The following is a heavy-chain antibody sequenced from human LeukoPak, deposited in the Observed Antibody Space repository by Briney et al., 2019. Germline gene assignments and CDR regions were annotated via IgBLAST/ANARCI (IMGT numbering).Heavy chain of an antibody. CDR1: GDSVSTNSGA. CDR2: TYYRSKWYN. V-gene: IGHV6-1*01. CDR3: ARGGRLGDYFDS. Sequence: SQTLSLTCASFGDSVSTNSGAWNWIRQSPSRGLEWLGRTYYRSKWYNDYAVSAKGRVSIIADTSKNQFSLQLKSVTPDDTAVYFCARGGRLGDYFDSWGQGSLVTVSS. J-gene: IGHJ4*02.